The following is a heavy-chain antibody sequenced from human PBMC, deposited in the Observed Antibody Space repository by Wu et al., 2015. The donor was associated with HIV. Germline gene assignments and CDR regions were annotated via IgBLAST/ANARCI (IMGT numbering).Heavy chain of an antibody. J-gene: IGHJ6*02. CDR2: FIPMFGTA. Sequence: QVQLMQSGAEVKKPGSSVKVSCKASGATFISYTITWVRQAPGQGLEWMGGFIPMFGTANYAQKFLGRLTITTDESTATGYMELSSLRSEDTAVYFCARDLARETMIRDRPRYGLDVWGQGTTVTVSS. V-gene: IGHV1-69*05. D-gene: IGHD3-10*02. CDR3: ARDLARETMIRDRPRYGLDV. CDR1: GATFISYT.